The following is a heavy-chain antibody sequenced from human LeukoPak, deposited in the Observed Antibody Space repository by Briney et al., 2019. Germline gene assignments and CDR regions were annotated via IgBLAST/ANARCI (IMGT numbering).Heavy chain of an antibody. D-gene: IGHD3-3*01. V-gene: IGHV3-30*02. CDR1: GFTFSNYG. J-gene: IGHJ4*02. Sequence: PGGSLRLSCAASGFTFSNYGVHWVRQAPGKGLEWVAFIRYDGSNKYYADSVKGRFTISRDNSKNTLYLQMNSLRAEDTAVYYCAKERGEDFWSGYGLDYWGQGTLVTVSS. CDR3: AKERGEDFWSGYGLDY. CDR2: IRYDGSNK.